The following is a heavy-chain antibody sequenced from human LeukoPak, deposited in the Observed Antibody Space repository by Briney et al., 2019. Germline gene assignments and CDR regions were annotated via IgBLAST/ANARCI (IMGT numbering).Heavy chain of an antibody. J-gene: IGHJ6*02. CDR3: ARDQSYYYGSGSYYHYGMDV. D-gene: IGHD3-10*01. CDR1: GDSVSSNSAA. Sequence: SQTLSLTCAISGDSVSSNSAAWNWIRQSPSRGLEWLGRTYYRSKWYNDYAVSVKSRITINPDTSKNQSSLQLNSVTPEDTAVYYCARDQSYYYGSGSYYHYGMDVWGQGTTVTVSS. CDR2: TYYRSKWYN. V-gene: IGHV6-1*01.